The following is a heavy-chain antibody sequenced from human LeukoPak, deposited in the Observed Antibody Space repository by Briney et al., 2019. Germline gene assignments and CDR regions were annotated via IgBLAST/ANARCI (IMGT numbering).Heavy chain of an antibody. V-gene: IGHV1-2*06. CDR3: ARDGRYYYDSSGNN. CDR1: GYTFTVYY. CDR2: INPNSGGT. D-gene: IGHD3-22*01. Sequence: ASVKVSCKASGYTFTVYYMHWVRQAPGQGLEWMGRINPNSGGTNYAQKFQGRVTMTRDTSISTAYMELSRLRSDDTAVYYCARDGRYYYDSSGNNWGQGTLVTVSS. J-gene: IGHJ4*02.